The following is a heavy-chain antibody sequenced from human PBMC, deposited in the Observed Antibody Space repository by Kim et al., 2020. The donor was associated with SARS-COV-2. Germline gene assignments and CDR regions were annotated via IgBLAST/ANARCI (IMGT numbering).Heavy chain of an antibody. V-gene: IGHV4-34*01. J-gene: IGHJ5*02. Sequence: HSGNTNSHPSRKSRVTISIDTSKNQFSLNVSSVTAADTAVYYCARGTIFEPWGQGTLVTVSS. D-gene: IGHD3-3*01. CDR3: ARGTIFEP. CDR2: HSGNT.